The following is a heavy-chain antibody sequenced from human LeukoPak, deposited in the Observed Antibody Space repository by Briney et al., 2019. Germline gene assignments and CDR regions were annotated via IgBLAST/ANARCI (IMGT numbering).Heavy chain of an antibody. D-gene: IGHD3-22*01. J-gene: IGHJ4*02. V-gene: IGHV3-30*01. CDR1: GFTFSSYA. CDR3: ARGGGDYDSSGYYSGYFDY. Sequence: GGSLRLSCAASGFTFSSYAMHWVRQAPGKGLEWVAVISYDGSNKYYADSVKGRFTISRDNSKNTLYLQMNSLRAEDTAVYYCARGGGDYDSSGYYSGYFDYWGQGTLVTVSS. CDR2: ISYDGSNK.